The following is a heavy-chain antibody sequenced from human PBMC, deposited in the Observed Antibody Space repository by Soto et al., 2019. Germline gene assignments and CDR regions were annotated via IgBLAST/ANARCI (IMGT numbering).Heavy chain of an antibody. CDR3: ARARSTMDQGVNYYSQY. D-gene: IGHD3-10*01. J-gene: IGHJ4*02. CDR2: INPNSGGT. CDR1: GYTFTDYY. Sequence: ASVKVSCKDSGYTFTDYYMHWVRQAPVQGLEWMGWINPNSGGTNFAQKFQGRVTMNRDTSISTAYMELSRLRSDDKAVYYCARARSTMDQGVNYYSQYLGEGT. V-gene: IGHV1-2*02.